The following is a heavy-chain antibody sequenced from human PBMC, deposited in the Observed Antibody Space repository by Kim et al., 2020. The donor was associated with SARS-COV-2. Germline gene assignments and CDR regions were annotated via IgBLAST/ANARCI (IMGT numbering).Heavy chain of an antibody. CDR2: IYYSGST. V-gene: IGHV4-59*08. D-gene: IGHD2-21*02. CDR1: GGSISSYY. CDR3: AILRDGDFDY. Sequence: SETLSLTCTVSGGSISSYYWSWIRQPPGKGLEWIGYIYYSGSTNYNPSLKSRVTISVDTSKNQFSLKLSSVTAADTAVYYCAILRDGDFDYWGQGTLVTVSS. J-gene: IGHJ4*02.